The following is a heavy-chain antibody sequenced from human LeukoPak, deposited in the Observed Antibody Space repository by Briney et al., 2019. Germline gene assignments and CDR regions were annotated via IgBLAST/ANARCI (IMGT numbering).Heavy chain of an antibody. J-gene: IGHJ6*02. CDR2: INHSGST. CDR3: ARRLGGYCSSTSCYNYYGMDV. Sequence: KSSGTLSLTCAVYGGSFSGYYWSWIRQPPGKGLEWIGEINHSGSTNYNPSLKSRVTISVDTSKNQFSLKLSSVTAADTAVYYCARRLGGYCSSTSCYNYYGMDVWGQGTTVTVSS. CDR1: GGSFSGYY. V-gene: IGHV4-34*01. D-gene: IGHD2-2*02.